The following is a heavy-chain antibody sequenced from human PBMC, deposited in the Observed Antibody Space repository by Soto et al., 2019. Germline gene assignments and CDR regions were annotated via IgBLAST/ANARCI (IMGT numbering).Heavy chain of an antibody. J-gene: IGHJ5*02. V-gene: IGHV1-18*04. Sequence: GASVNVSFRASGYTLTSYGISWVRQAPGQGLEWMGWISAYNGNTNYAQKLQGRVTMTTDTSTSTAYMQLSSLRSEDTAVYYCARVADYTNYGNWFDPCGQGTLVTVSS. CDR1: GYTLTSYG. CDR3: ARVADYTNYGNWFDP. D-gene: IGHD4-4*01. CDR2: ISAYNGNT.